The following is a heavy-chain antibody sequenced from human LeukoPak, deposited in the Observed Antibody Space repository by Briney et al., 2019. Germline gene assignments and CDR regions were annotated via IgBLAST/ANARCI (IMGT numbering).Heavy chain of an antibody. J-gene: IGHJ4*02. Sequence: PGGSRRLSCAASGFTLRNNNMTWFRKAPGKGREWVSYISSSSTVIYYADSVKGRFTISKDNAKNTLYLQMNSLRAEDTAVYYCVRGLGPYQFDYWGQGTLVTVSP. CDR3: VRGLGPYQFDY. CDR2: ISSSSTVI. D-gene: IGHD2-2*01. V-gene: IGHV3-21*05. CDR1: GFTLRNNN.